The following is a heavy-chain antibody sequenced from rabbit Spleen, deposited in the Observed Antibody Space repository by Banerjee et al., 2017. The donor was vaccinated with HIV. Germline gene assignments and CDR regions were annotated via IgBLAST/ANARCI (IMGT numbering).Heavy chain of an antibody. D-gene: IGHD8-1*01. V-gene: IGHV1S45*01. CDR1: GFSFSSVHW. CDR3: ARRNDTTYNTDFAL. CDR2: IYAGSTGTI. Sequence: QEQLEESGGDLVKPGASLTLTCTASGFSFSSVHWIYWVRQAPGKELEWIGTIYAGSTGTIDYASWAKGRFTISKTSSTTVTLQMTSLTAADRATYFCARRNDTTYNTDFALWGPGTLVTVS. J-gene: IGHJ4*01.